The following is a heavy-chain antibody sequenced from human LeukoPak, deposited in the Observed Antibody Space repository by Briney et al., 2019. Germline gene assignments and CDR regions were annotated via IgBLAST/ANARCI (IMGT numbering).Heavy chain of an antibody. CDR1: GGSISSGDYY. J-gene: IGHJ1*01. CDR2: IYYSGST. Sequence: PSETLSLTCTVSGGSISSGDYYWSWIRQPPGKGLEWIGYIYYSGSTYYNPSLKSRVTISVDTSKNQFSLKLSSVTAADTAVYYCASTKGGSSHEYFQHWGRGTLVTVSS. V-gene: IGHV4-30-4*01. D-gene: IGHD6-13*01. CDR3: ASTKGGSSHEYFQH.